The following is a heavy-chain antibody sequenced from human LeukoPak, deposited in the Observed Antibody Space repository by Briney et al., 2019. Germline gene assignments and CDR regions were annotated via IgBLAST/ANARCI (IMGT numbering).Heavy chain of an antibody. D-gene: IGHD5-24*01. CDR1: GFIFSDSA. V-gene: IGHV3-73*01. CDR3: ARDVRDGYKGYYYYMDV. Sequence: GGSLRLSCAASGFIFSDSAIHWVRQASGKGLEWVGRIRSKANSYATAYAASVKGRFTISRDNSKNTLYLQMNSLRAEDTAVYYCARDVRDGYKGYYYYMDVWGKGTTVIVSS. CDR2: IRSKANSYAT. J-gene: IGHJ6*03.